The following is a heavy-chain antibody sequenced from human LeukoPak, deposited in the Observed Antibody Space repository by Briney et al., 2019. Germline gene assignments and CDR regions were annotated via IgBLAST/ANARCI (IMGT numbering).Heavy chain of an antibody. CDR2: INPNSGGT. CDR3: ARDGAYDILTGFPNWFDP. D-gene: IGHD3-9*01. V-gene: IGHV1-2*02. Sequence: ASVKVSCKASGYTFTAYYMHWVRQAPGQGLEWMGWINPNSGGTNYAQKFQGRVTMTRDTSISTAYMELSRLRSDDTAVYYCARDGAYDILTGFPNWFDPWGQGTLVTVSS. J-gene: IGHJ5*02. CDR1: GYTFTAYY.